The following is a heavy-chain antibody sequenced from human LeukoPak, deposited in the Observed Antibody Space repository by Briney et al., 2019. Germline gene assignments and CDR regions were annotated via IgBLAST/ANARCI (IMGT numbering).Heavy chain of an antibody. J-gene: IGHJ3*02. CDR1: GGSISSSPHY. CDR3: ARGAHDAFDI. Sequence: SETLSLTCTVSGGSISSSPHYWGWIRQPPGKGLEWIGSIYYSGSSYYIPSLKSRVIVSVDTSKNQFSLRLSSVTAADTAVYYCARGAHDAFDIWGQGTMVTVSS. V-gene: IGHV4-39*07. CDR2: IYYSGSS.